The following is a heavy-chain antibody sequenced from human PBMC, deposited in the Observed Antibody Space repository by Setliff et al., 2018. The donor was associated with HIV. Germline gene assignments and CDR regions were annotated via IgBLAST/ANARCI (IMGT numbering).Heavy chain of an antibody. J-gene: IGHJ3*02. Sequence: SETLSLTCTVSGGSISSRSPYYWGWIRQPPGRGLEWIGSLSYSGSTYYNPSLKSRVTISVDTSKNQFSLKLSSVTAADTAVYYCARGVISRDAFDIWGQGTMVTVSS. CDR3: ARGVISRDAFDI. CDR1: GGSISSRSPYY. CDR2: LSYSGST. V-gene: IGHV4-39*07. D-gene: IGHD2-21*01.